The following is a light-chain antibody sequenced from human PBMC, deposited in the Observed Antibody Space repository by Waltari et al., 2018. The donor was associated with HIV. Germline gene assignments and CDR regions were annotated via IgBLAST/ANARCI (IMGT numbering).Light chain of an antibody. CDR1: RSNIRLNP. J-gene: IGLJ2*01. CDR2: DNN. Sequence: QFVLTQPLSASGTPGQRFTILCSGRRSNIRLNPVCRSQQLPGTAPKLLISDNNQRPSGVPDRFSGSKSGTSASLAISGLQSEDEGDYFCAAWDDSLNGLFGGGTKLTV. V-gene: IGLV1-44*01. CDR3: AAWDDSLNGL.